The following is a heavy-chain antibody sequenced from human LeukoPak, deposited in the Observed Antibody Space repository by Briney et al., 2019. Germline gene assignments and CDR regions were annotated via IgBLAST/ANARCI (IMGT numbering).Heavy chain of an antibody. D-gene: IGHD3-22*01. CDR3: AARETLEGILFTRIPGYFDY. CDR1: GGSFSGYY. Sequence: SETLSLTCAVYGGSFSGYYWSWIRQPPGNGLEWIGEINHSGSTNYNPSLKSRVTISVDTSKNQFSLKLSSVTAADTAVYYCAARETLEGILFTRIPGYFDYWGQGTLVTVSS. V-gene: IGHV4-34*01. CDR2: INHSGST. J-gene: IGHJ4*02.